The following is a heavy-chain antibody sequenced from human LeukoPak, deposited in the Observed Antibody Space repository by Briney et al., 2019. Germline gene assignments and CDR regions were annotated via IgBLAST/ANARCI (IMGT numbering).Heavy chain of an antibody. D-gene: IGHD5-18*01. V-gene: IGHV1-2*02. Sequence: ASVKVSCKASGYTFTSYGISWVRQAPGQGLEWMGWINPNSGGTNYAQKFQGRVTMTRDTSISTAYMELSRLRSDDTAVYYCARDISVRGYLNYWGQGTLVTVSS. CDR2: INPNSGGT. CDR3: ARDISVRGYLNY. J-gene: IGHJ4*02. CDR1: GYTFTSYG.